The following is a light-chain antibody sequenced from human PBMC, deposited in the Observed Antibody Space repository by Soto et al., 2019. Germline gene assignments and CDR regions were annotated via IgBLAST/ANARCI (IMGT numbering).Light chain of an antibody. CDR2: WAS. Sequence: DIVMTQSPDSLAVSLGERATINCKSSQSVLYSSNNKNYLSWYQERPGQPPKLLIYWASTREPGVPDRFSGSGSGKDFTLTITSLQAEDVAVYHCQQYESTPPTFGQGTKLEIK. V-gene: IGKV4-1*01. CDR1: QSVLYSSNNKNY. J-gene: IGKJ2*01. CDR3: QQYESTPPT.